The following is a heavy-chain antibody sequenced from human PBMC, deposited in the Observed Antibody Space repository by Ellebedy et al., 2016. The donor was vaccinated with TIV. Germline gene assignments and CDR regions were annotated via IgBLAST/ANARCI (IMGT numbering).Heavy chain of an antibody. CDR3: ASGDNTFYAYSGSSDFDY. CDR2: INPSGCST. V-gene: IGHV1-46*01. J-gene: IGHJ4*02. Sequence: AASVKVSCKASGYTFSSYYMHWVRQAPGPGLEWMGVINPSGCSTSYAQKLQGRVTMTRDTSTRTVYMELSSLRSEDTAVYYCASGDNTFYAYSGSSDFDYWGQGTLVTVSS. D-gene: IGHD1-26*01. CDR1: GYTFSSYY.